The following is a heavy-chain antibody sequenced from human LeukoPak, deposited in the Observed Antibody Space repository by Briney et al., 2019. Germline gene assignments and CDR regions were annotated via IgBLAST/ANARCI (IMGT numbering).Heavy chain of an antibody. CDR1: GGSISSHS. V-gene: IGHV4-59*11. Sequence: PSETLSLTCTVSGGSISSHSWSWIRQPPGKGREWIGYIYYSGSTNYNPSLKSRVTISVDTSKNQFSLKLSSVAAPDTAVYYCARGHMFDPWGQGTLVTVSS. J-gene: IGHJ5*02. CDR2: IYYSGST. CDR3: ARGHMFDP.